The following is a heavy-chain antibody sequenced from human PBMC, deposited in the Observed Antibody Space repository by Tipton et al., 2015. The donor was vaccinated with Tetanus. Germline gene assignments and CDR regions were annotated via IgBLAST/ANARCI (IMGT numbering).Heavy chain of an antibody. CDR2: IYPGDSDT. CDR3: ARRRRGYYWYFDL. V-gene: IGHV5-51*01. CDR1: GYSFTSYW. Sequence: VQLVQSGAEVKKPGESLKISCKGSGYSFTSYWIGCVRQMPGKCLEWMRIIYPGDSDTRYSPSFQGQVTISADKSISTAYLQWSSLKASDTAMYYCARRRRGYYWYFDLWGRGTLVTVSS. D-gene: IGHD1-14*01. J-gene: IGHJ2*01.